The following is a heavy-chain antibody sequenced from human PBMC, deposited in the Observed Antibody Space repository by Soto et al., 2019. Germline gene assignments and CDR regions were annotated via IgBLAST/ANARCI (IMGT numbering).Heavy chain of an antibody. CDR3: ARARSGYGSGSVAFDY. D-gene: IGHD3-10*01. CDR1: GFTVSSNY. Sequence: EVQLVETGGGLIQPGGSLRLSCAASGFTVSSNYMSWVRQAPGKGLEWVSVIYSGGSTYYADSVKGRFTISRDNSKNTLYLQMNSLRAEDTAVYYCARARSGYGSGSVAFDYWGQGTLVTVSS. V-gene: IGHV3-53*02. J-gene: IGHJ4*02. CDR2: IYSGGST.